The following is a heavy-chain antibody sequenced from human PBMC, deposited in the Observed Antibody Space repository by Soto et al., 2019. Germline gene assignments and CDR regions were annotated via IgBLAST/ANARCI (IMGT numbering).Heavy chain of an antibody. CDR3: AGYSSSSTGAFDI. CDR1: GFTFSSYA. J-gene: IGHJ3*02. V-gene: IGHV3-23*01. D-gene: IGHD6-13*01. CDR2: ISGSGGST. Sequence: EVQLLESGGGLVQPGGSLRLSCAASGFTFSSYAMSWVRQAPGKGLEWVSAISGSGGSTYYADSVKGRFTISRDNSKNTLYLQMTSLRAEDTAVYYCAGYSSSSTGAFDIWGQGTMVTISS.